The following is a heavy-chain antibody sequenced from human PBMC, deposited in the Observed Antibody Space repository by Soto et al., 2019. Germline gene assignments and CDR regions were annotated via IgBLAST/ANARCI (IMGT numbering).Heavy chain of an antibody. CDR3: ARDRSPYYDFWSGYPPCGMDV. CDR2: IYTSWST. D-gene: IGHD3-3*01. V-gene: IGHV4-4*07. CDR1: GCSISSYY. Sequence: QVQLPESGPGLVKPSETMSLTCTVSGCSISSYYWSWIRQPAGKGLELIGRIYTSWSTNYNPSLKSRVTISIDTSKNQFSLKLISVTAADTAVYYCARDRSPYYDFWSGYPPCGMDVWGQGTTVTVSS. J-gene: IGHJ6*02.